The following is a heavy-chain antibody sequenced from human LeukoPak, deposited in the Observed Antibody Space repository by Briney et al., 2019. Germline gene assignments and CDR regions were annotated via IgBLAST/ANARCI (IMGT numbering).Heavy chain of an antibody. CDR2: ISGSRGDT. D-gene: IGHD1-26*01. CDR3: ARDRVGGSYVFDI. Sequence: PGGSLRLSCAASGFTFSDYYMSWVRQAPGKGLEWVSYISGSRGDTKYADSVKGRFTISRDNAKKSLYLQMNSLRAEDTAVYYCARDRVGGSYVFDIWGQGTMVTVSS. J-gene: IGHJ3*02. V-gene: IGHV3-11*06. CDR1: GFTFSDYY.